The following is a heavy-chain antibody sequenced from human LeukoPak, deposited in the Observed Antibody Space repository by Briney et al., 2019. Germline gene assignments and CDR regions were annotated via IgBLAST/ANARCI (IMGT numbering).Heavy chain of an antibody. CDR2: INPNSGGT. D-gene: IGHD2-15*01. J-gene: IGHJ4*02. V-gene: IGHV1-2*02. CDR3: ARDLRRRCSGGSCYGGGNY. Sequence: GASVKVSCKASGYTFTAYYMHWVRQAPGQGLEWMGWINPNSGGTNYAQKFQGRVTMTRDTSISTAYMELSRLRSDDTAVYYCARDLRRRCSGGSCYGGGNYWGQGTLVTVSS. CDR1: GYTFTAYY.